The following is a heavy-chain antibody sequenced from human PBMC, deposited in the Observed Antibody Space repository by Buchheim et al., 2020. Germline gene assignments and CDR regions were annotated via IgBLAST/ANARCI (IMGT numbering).Heavy chain of an antibody. CDR2: SSSSGSTI. J-gene: IGHJ4*02. Sequence: QVQLVESGGGLVKPGGSLRLSCAASGFTFSDYYMSWIRQAPGKGLEWVSYSSSSGSTIYYADSVKGRFTISRNNAKNSLYLQMNSLRAEDTAVYYCARAIPTYYYDSSGYWGPSGGPYYFDYWGQGTL. V-gene: IGHV3-11*01. CDR3: ARAIPTYYYDSSGYWGPSGGPYYFDY. D-gene: IGHD3-22*01. CDR1: GFTFSDYY.